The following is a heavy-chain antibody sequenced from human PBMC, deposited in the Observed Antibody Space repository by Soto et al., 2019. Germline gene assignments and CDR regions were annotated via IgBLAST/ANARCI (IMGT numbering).Heavy chain of an antibody. D-gene: IGHD2-8*01. Sequence: QVQLVESGGGVVQPGGSLRLSCAASGFTFSSYTMHWVRHAPGKGLEWVAVITYDGNIRLYADSVKGRFSISRDTSKDTLYLQMSSLRPEDTAVYYWARALIPYCSRNSCRYFDYWGQGTLVTVSS. V-gene: IGHV3-30-3*01. J-gene: IGHJ4*02. CDR1: GFTFSSYT. CDR2: ITYDGNIR. CDR3: ARALIPYCSRNSCRYFDY.